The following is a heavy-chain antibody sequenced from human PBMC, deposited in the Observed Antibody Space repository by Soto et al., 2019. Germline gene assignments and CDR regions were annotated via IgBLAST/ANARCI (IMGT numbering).Heavy chain of an antibody. Sequence: PGGSLRLSCAASGVTVSSNYMSWVRQAPGKGLEWVSVIYSGGSTYYADSVKGRFTISRDNSKNTLYLQMNSLRAEDTAVYYCATNYYGSGTHYYYYYYGMDVWGQGTTVTVSS. CDR2: IYSGGST. D-gene: IGHD3-10*01. V-gene: IGHV3-53*01. CDR1: GVTVSSNY. J-gene: IGHJ6*02. CDR3: ATNYYGSGTHYYYYYYGMDV.